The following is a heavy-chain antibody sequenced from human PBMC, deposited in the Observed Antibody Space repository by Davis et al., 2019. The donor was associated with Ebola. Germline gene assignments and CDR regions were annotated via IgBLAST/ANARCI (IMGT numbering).Heavy chain of an antibody. Sequence: ASVKVSCKASGYSFISHLMHWVRQAPGQRLEWMGWINPGNGNTKFAQNFQGRVTITRDTSASTVYMELYSLRSEDTAVYYCARDQDPSAHYYYNGMDIWGLGTTVTVSS. CDR3: ARDQDPSAHYYYNGMDI. CDR2: INPGNGNT. CDR1: GYSFISHL. V-gene: IGHV1-3*01. J-gene: IGHJ6*02. D-gene: IGHD2-15*01.